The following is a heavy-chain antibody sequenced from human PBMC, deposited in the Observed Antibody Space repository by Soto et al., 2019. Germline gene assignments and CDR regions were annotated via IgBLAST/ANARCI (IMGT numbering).Heavy chain of an antibody. CDR1: GLTFRSYW. CDR3: ARVPYCSNGGCYSWFDA. D-gene: IGHD2-8*01. Sequence: GGSLRLSCAAPGLTFRSYWMHWFRQAPGKGLVWVSRISSDETTTTYADSVKGRFTISRDNAKNTLYLQMNSLRAEDTAVYYCARVPYCSNGGCYSWFDACSQGAVVTVSS. V-gene: IGHV3-74*01. J-gene: IGHJ5*02. CDR2: ISSDETTT.